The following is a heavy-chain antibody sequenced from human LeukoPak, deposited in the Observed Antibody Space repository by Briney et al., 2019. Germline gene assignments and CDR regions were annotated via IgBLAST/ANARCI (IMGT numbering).Heavy chain of an antibody. CDR2: IRYNGQLQ. CDR3: VKDQAGG. D-gene: IGHD6-19*01. J-gene: IGHJ4*02. V-gene: IGHV3-30*02. Sequence: GGSLRLSCDASGFTFSDYGMHWVRQAPGKGLEWVAFIRYNGQLQMYGDSVRGRFIISRDNSMNRMYLQLNNVRSEGTAVYYCVKDQAGGWGQGTLVTVSS. CDR1: GFTFSDYG.